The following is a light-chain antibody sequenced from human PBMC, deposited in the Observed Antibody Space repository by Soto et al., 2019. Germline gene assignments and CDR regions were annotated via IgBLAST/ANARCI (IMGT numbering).Light chain of an antibody. CDR1: SSNIGTNT. J-gene: IGLJ3*02. V-gene: IGLV1-44*01. Sequence: QSALTQPPSASGTHGQRVTISCSGSSSNIGTNTVNWYQQLPGSAPQLLLYRTNQRPSGVPGRFSGSKSGTSASLAISGLQSEDEADYYCAAWDGSLNVVLFGGGTKLTVL. CDR3: AAWDGSLNVVL. CDR2: RTN.